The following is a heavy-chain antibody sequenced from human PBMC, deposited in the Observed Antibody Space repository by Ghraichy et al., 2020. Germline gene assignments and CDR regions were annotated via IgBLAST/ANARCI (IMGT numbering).Heavy chain of an antibody. J-gene: IGHJ4*02. CDR3: VTSSGSWRIDS. CDR2: IHHSGNT. D-gene: IGHD6-19*01. Sequence: TLSLTCAVSGGSISSGNWWNWVRQPPGEGLEWIGEIHHSGNTNFNPSLKSRLTMSVDKSKHQFSLKVTSVTAADTAVYYCVTSSGSWRIDSWGQGPLVTVSS. V-gene: IGHV4-4*02. CDR1: GGSISSGNW.